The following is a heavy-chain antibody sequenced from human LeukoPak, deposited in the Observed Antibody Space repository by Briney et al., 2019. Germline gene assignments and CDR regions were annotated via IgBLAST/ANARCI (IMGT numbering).Heavy chain of an antibody. CDR2: IYYSGST. Sequence: SETLSLTCTVSGGSISSYYWSWIRQPPGKGLEWIGYIYYSGSTNYNPSLKSRVTISVDTSKNQFSLKLSSVTAADTAVYYCARGVGRYFDWLLVCYFDYWGQGTLVTVSS. CDR3: ARGVGRYFDWLLVCYFDY. V-gene: IGHV4-59*01. J-gene: IGHJ4*02. CDR1: GGSISSYY. D-gene: IGHD3-9*01.